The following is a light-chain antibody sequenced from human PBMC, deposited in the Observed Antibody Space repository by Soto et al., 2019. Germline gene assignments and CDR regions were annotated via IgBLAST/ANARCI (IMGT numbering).Light chain of an antibody. V-gene: IGKV3-11*01. J-gene: IGKJ4*01. CDR2: DAS. Sequence: EIVLTQSPATLSLSPGERATLSCRASQSVNSYLAWYQQKPGQGPRLLIYDASNRATGIPARFSGSGSGTDFTITISSLVPEDFAVYYCQQRSNWPALTFGGGTKVEIK. CDR3: QQRSNWPALT. CDR1: QSVNSY.